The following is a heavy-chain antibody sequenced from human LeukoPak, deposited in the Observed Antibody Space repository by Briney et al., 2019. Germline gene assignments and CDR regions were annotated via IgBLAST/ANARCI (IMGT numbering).Heavy chain of an antibody. D-gene: IGHD3-3*01. CDR2: INSDGSST. V-gene: IGHV3-74*01. J-gene: IGHJ3*02. CDR1: GFTFSSYW. Sequence: PGGSLRLSCAASGFTFSSYWMHWVRQAPGKGLVWVSRINSDGSSTSYADSVKGRFTISRDNAKNTLYLQMNSLRAEDTAVYYCARAHHDSITIFGVVIWTSDAIDIWGQGTTVTVSS. CDR3: ARAHHDSITIFGVVIWTSDAIDI.